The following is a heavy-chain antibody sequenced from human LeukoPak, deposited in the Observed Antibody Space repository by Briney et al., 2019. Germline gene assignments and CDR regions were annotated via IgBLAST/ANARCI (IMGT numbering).Heavy chain of an antibody. CDR3: ARDQTKWEPLRRRDYYYMDV. Sequence: PGGSLRLSCAASGFTFSSYSMNWVRQAPGKGLEWVSSISSSSSYIYYADSVKGRFTISRGNAKNSLYLQMNSLRAEDTAVYYCARDQTKWEPLRRRDYYYMDVWGKGTTVTVSS. J-gene: IGHJ6*03. D-gene: IGHD1-26*01. V-gene: IGHV3-21*01. CDR2: ISSSSSYI. CDR1: GFTFSSYS.